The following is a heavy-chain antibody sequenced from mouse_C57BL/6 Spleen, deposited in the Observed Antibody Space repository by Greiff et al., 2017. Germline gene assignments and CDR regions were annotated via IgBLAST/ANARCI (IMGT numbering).Heavy chain of an antibody. D-gene: IGHD2-4*01. CDR1: GYAFSSYW. CDR2: IYPGDGDP. Sequence: VMLVESGAELVKPGASVKISCKASGYAFSSYWMNWVKQRPGKGLEWIGQIYPGDGDPNYNGKFKGKATLTADKSSSTAYMQLSSLTSEDSAVYFCARDYDYEGFAYWGQGTLVTVSA. CDR3: ARDYDYEGFAY. J-gene: IGHJ3*01. V-gene: IGHV1-80*01.